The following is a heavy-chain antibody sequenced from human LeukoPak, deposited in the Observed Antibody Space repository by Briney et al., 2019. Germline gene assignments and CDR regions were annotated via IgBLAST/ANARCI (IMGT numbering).Heavy chain of an antibody. CDR1: GFTVSSNY. CDR3: ARVGSDYDILTGRPDY. V-gene: IGHV3-53*01. D-gene: IGHD3-9*01. J-gene: IGHJ4*02. CDR2: IYSGGST. Sequence: PGGSLRLPCAASGFTVSSNYMSWVRRAPGKGLEWVSVIYSGGSTYYADSVKGRFTISRDNSKNTLYLQMNSLRAEDTAVYCCARVGSDYDILTGRPDYWGQGTLVTVSS.